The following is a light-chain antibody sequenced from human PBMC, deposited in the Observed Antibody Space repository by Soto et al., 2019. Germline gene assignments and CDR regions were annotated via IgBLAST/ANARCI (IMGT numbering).Light chain of an antibody. CDR2: DAS. Sequence: EIVLTQSPATLSLSPGERATLSCRASQSVSSYLAWYQQKPGQAPSLLIYDASNRATGIPARCSGSGSGTDFTLTISSLEPEYFAVYYCQQRSNWPSTFGRGTKVEIK. CDR1: QSVSSY. J-gene: IGKJ4*02. V-gene: IGKV3-11*01. CDR3: QQRSNWPST.